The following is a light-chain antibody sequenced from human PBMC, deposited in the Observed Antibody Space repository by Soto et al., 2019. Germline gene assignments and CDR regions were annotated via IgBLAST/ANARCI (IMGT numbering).Light chain of an antibody. Sequence: EVVMTQSPATVSVSPGEGVTLSCRASQTISNDLAWYQQKPGHAPRILIYGASTRATGVPARFSGGGSGTEFTLTISSLQSEDFAFYYCQQNNKWPPVTFGGGTKVEIK. CDR2: GAS. CDR3: QQNNKWPPVT. V-gene: IGKV3-15*01. J-gene: IGKJ4*01. CDR1: QTISND.